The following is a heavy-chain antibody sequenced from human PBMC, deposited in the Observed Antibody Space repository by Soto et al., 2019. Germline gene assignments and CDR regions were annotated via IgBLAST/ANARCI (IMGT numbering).Heavy chain of an antibody. D-gene: IGHD6-13*01. Sequence: GGSLRLSCAASGFTFSSYAMSWVRQAPGKGLEWVSAISGSGGSTYYADSVKGRFTISRDNSKNTLYLQMNSLRAEDTAVYYCAKDPKYSSSWFSYYFDYWGQGTLVTVS. CDR2: ISGSGGST. V-gene: IGHV3-23*01. CDR3: AKDPKYSSSWFSYYFDY. CDR1: GFTFSSYA. J-gene: IGHJ4*02.